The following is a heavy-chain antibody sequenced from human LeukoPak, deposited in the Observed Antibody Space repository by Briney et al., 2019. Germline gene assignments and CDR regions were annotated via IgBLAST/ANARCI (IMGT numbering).Heavy chain of an antibody. CDR3: VKNCGGDCPVPDAFDI. CDR2: INTNSGGT. V-gene: IGHV1-2*02. D-gene: IGHD2-21*01. Sequence: SVKVSCKASGYILTGDYMHWVRQAPGQGLEWMGWINTNSGGTKYAQKFKGRVTMTRDTSINTAYMELSRLRSDDTAVYYCVKNCGGDCPVPDAFDIWGQGTMVTVSS. J-gene: IGHJ3*02. CDR1: GYILTGDY.